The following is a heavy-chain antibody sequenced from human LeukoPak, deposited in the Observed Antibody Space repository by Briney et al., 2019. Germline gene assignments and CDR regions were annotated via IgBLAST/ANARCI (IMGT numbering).Heavy chain of an antibody. V-gene: IGHV3-21*01. CDR1: GFTFSRYS. D-gene: IGHD6-19*01. CDR2: ISSSSSYI. J-gene: IGHJ4*02. Sequence: GGSLRLSCAASGFTFSRYSMNWVRQAPGKGLEWVSSISSSSSYISYADSVKGRFTISRDNAKNSLYLQMNSLRAEDTAVYYCAILGIAVAGTGYWGQGTLVTVSS. CDR3: AILGIAVAGTGY.